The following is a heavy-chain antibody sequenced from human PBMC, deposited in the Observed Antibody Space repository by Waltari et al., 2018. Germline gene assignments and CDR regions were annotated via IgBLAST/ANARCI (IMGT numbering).Heavy chain of an antibody. J-gene: IGHJ4*02. CDR3: ARSIPLRLPFDY. CDR1: ASTFRSYS. Sequence: EVQLVESGGGMGKPGRSLRHSCAASASTFRSYSRNWVRQAPGKGLEWVSSISSSSSYIYYADSEKGRFTISRDNAKNSLYLQMNSLRAEDTAVYYCARSIPLRLPFDYWGQGTLVTVSS. V-gene: IGHV3-21*01. D-gene: IGHD5-12*01. CDR2: ISSSSSYI.